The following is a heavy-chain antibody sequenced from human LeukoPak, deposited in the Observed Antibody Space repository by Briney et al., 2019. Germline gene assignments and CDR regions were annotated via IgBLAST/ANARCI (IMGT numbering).Heavy chain of an antibody. J-gene: IGHJ4*02. Sequence: GRSLRLSCAASGFTFSSYGMHWVRQAPGKGLEWVAIISNDGSSKYYADSVKGRFTISRDNSKNTLDLQMNSLRAEDTAVYYCAREYTSGYYRTFDYWGQGTLVTVSS. V-gene: IGHV3-30*03. CDR3: AREYTSGYYRTFDY. CDR2: ISNDGSSK. D-gene: IGHD3-22*01. CDR1: GFTFSSYG.